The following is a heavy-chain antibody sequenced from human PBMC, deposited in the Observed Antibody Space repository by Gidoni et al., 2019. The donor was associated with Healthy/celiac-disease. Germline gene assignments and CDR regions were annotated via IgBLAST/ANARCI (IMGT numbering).Heavy chain of an antibody. CDR2: IKHSGST. D-gene: IGHD7-27*01. V-gene: IGHV4-34*01. CDR1: GGSFSGYY. CDR3: ARVKGFKFNWGYYFDY. J-gene: IGHJ4*02. Sequence: QVQLQQWGAGLLTPSETLSLTCAVYGGSFSGYYWSWIRQPPGKGLEWIGEIKHSGSTNYNPSLKSRVTISVDTSKNQFSLKLSSVTAADTAVYYCARVKGFKFNWGYYFDYWGQGTLVTVSS.